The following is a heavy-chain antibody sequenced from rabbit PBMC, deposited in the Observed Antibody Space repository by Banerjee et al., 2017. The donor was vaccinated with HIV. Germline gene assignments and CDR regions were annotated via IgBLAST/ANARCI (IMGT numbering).Heavy chain of an antibody. Sequence: EQLEESGGGLVKPEGSLTLTCKASGVSLSDKDVMCWVRQAPGKGLEWIGCIRPGTSGTWYATWAKGRFTISKTSSTTLTLQMTSLTAADTATYFCARDAIGDGWFFDLWGQGTLVTVS. CDR1: GVSLSDKDV. J-gene: IGHJ4*01. CDR2: IRPGTSGT. CDR3: ARDAIGDGWFFDL. D-gene: IGHD2-1*01. V-gene: IGHV1S45*01.